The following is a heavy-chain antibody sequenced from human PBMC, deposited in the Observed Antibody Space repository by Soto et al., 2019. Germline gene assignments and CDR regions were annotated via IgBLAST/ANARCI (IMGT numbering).Heavy chain of an antibody. D-gene: IGHD2-15*01. Sequence: PGGSLRLSCSGSGFTFSHLSLYWVRQAPGKGLRYVSTISGNGGNTHYAASVRGRFTISRDNSKNTVFLQMGGLGVADSAVYYCVKVSGYCTGGSCFSYFDYWGQGALVTVSS. J-gene: IGHJ4*02. V-gene: IGHV3-64D*06. CDR2: ISGNGGNT. CDR1: GFTFSHLS. CDR3: VKVSGYCTGGSCFSYFDY.